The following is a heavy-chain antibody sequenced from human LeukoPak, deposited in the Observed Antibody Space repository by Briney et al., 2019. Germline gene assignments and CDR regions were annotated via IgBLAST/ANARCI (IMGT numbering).Heavy chain of an antibody. Sequence: GGSLRLSCAASAFTFSSYGMHWVRQAPGKVLEWVAYIQYDRTNEQYAHSVKGRFRISRDNSNNILYLQMNSLRTEDTAVYYCAKDRCSNGIGCYYYYMEVWGKGTTVTISS. J-gene: IGHJ6*03. CDR2: IQYDRTNE. CDR3: AKDRCSNGIGCYYYYMEV. V-gene: IGHV3-30*02. D-gene: IGHD2-8*01. CDR1: AFTFSSYG.